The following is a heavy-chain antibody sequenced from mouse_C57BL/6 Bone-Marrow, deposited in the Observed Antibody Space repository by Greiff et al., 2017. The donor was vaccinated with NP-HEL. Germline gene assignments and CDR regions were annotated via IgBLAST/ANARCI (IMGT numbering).Heavy chain of an antibody. CDR3: ARSSGYFFMDY. D-gene: IGHD3-2*02. CDR2: IYPSDSET. Sequence: QVQLQQPGAELVRPGSSVKLSCKASGYTFTSYWMDWVKQRPGQGLDWIGNIYPSDSETHYNQKFKDKATLTVDKSSSTAYMQLSSLTSEDSAVYYCARSSGYFFMDYWGQGTSVTVSS. J-gene: IGHJ4*01. CDR1: GYTFTSYW. V-gene: IGHV1-61*01.